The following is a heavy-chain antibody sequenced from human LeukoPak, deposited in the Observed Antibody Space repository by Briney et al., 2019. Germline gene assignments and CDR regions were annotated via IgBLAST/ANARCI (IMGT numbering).Heavy chain of an antibody. CDR2: VYHTGST. CDR1: GDSVTSFY. J-gene: IGHJ5*02. Sequence: SETLSLTCNVSGDSVTSFYWSWIRQSPRKGLEWIGYVYHTGSTKYNPSLKSRVTMSMDTSKNHFSLQLHSVTAADTAVYYCARDIIMVRAYFDPWGQGTRVTVSS. D-gene: IGHD3-10*01. CDR3: ARDIIMVRAYFDP. V-gene: IGHV4-59*02.